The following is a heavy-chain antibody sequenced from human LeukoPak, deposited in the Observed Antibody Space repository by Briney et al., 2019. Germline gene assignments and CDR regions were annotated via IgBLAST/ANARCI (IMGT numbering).Heavy chain of an antibody. V-gene: IGHV3-30*02. D-gene: IGHD2-2*01. Sequence: GGSLRLSCAASGFTFSSYGMHWVRQAPGKGLEWVAFIRYDGSNKYYADSVKGRFTISRDNSKNTLYLQMNSLRAEDTAVYYCAKDRVVPAAMWFDPWGQGTLVTVSS. CDR1: GFTFSSYG. CDR3: AKDRVVPAAMWFDP. J-gene: IGHJ5*02. CDR2: IRYDGSNK.